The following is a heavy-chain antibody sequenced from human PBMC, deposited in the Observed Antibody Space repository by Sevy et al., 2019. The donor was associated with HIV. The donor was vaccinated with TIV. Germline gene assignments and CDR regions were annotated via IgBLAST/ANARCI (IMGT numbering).Heavy chain of an antibody. J-gene: IGHJ4*02. Sequence: GGSLRLSCAASGFTFSSYSMNWVRQAPGKGLEWVSSISSSSSYIYYADSVKGRFTIPRDNAKNSLYLQMNSLRAEDTAVYYCARDLQFGYYSGVRGGLARRWGQGTLVTVSS. CDR3: ARDLQFGYYSGVRGGLARR. CDR1: GFTFSSYS. CDR2: ISSSSSYI. D-gene: IGHD3-16*01. V-gene: IGHV3-21*01.